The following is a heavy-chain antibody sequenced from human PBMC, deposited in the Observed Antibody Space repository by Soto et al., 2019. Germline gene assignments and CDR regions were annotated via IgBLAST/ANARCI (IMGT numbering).Heavy chain of an antibody. CDR1: GFAVRHNY. CDR3: ASTTDAIPAEGAL. J-gene: IGHJ6*04. Sequence: EVQLVESGGGLVQPGGSLRLSCTASGFAVRHNYMTWVRQAPGKGREWVSLIYSGGDTAYAASVEARFTISRHISQNRMYLPIINLGAKDPAVYYSASTTDAIPAEGALCGNGTAVTVSS. V-gene: IGHV3-53*04. CDR2: IYSGGDT. D-gene: IGHD1-26*01.